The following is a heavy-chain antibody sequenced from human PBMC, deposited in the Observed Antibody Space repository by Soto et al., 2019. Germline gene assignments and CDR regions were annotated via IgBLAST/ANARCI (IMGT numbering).Heavy chain of an antibody. CDR2: IDSNGIMT. CDR3: ASLSAPVDY. J-gene: IGHJ4*01. V-gene: IGHV3-74*01. Sequence: GGALRLSCAAYGFTFSSYWMHWVRQVPGKGMEWVSKIDSNGIMTDYADSVKGRFSISRDNAKNSLYLQMDSLTVEDTAVYHCASLSAPVDYWGQGTLVTVSS. CDR1: GFTFSSYW. D-gene: IGHD2-2*01.